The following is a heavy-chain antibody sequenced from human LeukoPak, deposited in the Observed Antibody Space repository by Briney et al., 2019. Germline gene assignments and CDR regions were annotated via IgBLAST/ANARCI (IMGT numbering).Heavy chain of an antibody. J-gene: IGHJ4*02. CDR3: ARARTTLYYDFWSGYDY. V-gene: IGHV1-18*01. CDR2: ISAYNGNT. CDR1: GYTFTSYG. D-gene: IGHD3-3*01. Sequence: GASVKVFCKASGYTFTSYGISWVRQAPGQGLEWMGWISAYNGNTNYAQKLQGRVTMTTDTSTSTAYMELRSLRSDDTAVYYCARARTTLYYDFWSGYDYWGQGTLVTVSS.